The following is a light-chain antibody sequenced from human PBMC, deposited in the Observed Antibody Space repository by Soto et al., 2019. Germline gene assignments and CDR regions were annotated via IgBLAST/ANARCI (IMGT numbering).Light chain of an antibody. CDR3: QQRSKWPLT. CDR1: QGISNY. Sequence: EIVLTQSPAILSLSPGESATLSCRASQGISNYLVWYQQNPGQAPRLLISDTSNRATGIPARFSGSGSGTDFTLTISSLESEDVAVYFCQQRSKWPLTFGGGTRVEI. J-gene: IGKJ4*01. CDR2: DTS. V-gene: IGKV3-11*01.